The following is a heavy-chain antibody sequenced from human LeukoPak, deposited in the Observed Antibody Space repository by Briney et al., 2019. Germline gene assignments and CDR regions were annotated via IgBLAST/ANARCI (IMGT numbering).Heavy chain of an antibody. Sequence: PGGSLRLSCAASGFTFSNAWMSWVRQAPGEGLEWVSAISGSGGSTYYADSVKGRFTISRDNSKNTLYLQMNSLRAEDTAVYCCAKGLLVWDYWGQGTLVTVSS. CDR1: GFTFSNAW. D-gene: IGHD3-16*01. CDR3: AKGLLVWDY. CDR2: ISGSGGST. V-gene: IGHV3-23*01. J-gene: IGHJ4*02.